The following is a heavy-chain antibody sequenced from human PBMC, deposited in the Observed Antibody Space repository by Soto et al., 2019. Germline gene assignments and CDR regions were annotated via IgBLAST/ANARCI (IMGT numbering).Heavy chain of an antibody. Sequence: PSETLSLTCTVSGGSISSGGYYWSWIRQHPGKGLEWIGYIYYSGSTYYNSSLKSRVTISVDTSKNQFSLKLSSVTAADTAVYYCARGVAPMVYAIRGAWFDPWGQGTLVTVSS. CDR2: IYYSGST. CDR1: GGSISSGGYY. D-gene: IGHD2-8*01. J-gene: IGHJ5*02. CDR3: ARGVAPMVYAIRGAWFDP. V-gene: IGHV4-31*03.